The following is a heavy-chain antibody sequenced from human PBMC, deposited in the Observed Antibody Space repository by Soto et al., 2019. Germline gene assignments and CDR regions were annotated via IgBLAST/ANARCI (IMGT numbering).Heavy chain of an antibody. Sequence: EVQLVESGGGLVKPGGSLRLSCAASGFTFSNAWMNWVRQAPGKGLEWVGRMKSKTDGGTTDYAAPVKGRFTISREDSKNTLYLQMNSLKTEDTAVYYCTTDWTTVTHNWFDPWGQGTLVTVSS. J-gene: IGHJ5*02. CDR1: GFTFSNAW. V-gene: IGHV3-15*07. D-gene: IGHD4-17*01. CDR3: TTDWTTVTHNWFDP. CDR2: MKSKTDGGTT.